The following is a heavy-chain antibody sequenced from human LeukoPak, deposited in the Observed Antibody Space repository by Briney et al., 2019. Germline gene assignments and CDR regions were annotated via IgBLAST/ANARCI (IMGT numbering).Heavy chain of an antibody. CDR1: GGSTSSYY. Sequence: PSETLSLTCTVSGGSTSSYYWSWIRQPAGKELEWIGRIHPSGSTDCNPSLRSRVTLSVDTSKNQFSLNLSSVTAADTAVYYCARTVVPDVMGAFDYWGQGTLVTVSS. J-gene: IGHJ4*02. CDR2: IHPSGST. D-gene: IGHD2-2*01. CDR3: ARTVVPDVMGAFDY. V-gene: IGHV4-4*07.